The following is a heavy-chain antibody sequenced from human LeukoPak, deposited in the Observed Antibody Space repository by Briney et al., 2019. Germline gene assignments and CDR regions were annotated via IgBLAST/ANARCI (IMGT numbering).Heavy chain of an antibody. D-gene: IGHD1-26*01. V-gene: IGHV4-31*03. CDR2: INHSVST. Sequence: SQTLSLTCTVSGGSITSGGYCWSWIRQHPGKRLEWIGEINHSVSTNYNPSLKSRVTISVDTSKNQFSLKLSSVTAADTAVYYCARVAIVGATTILIFDYWGQGTLVTVSS. CDR1: GGSITSGGYC. J-gene: IGHJ4*02. CDR3: ARVAIVGATTILIFDY.